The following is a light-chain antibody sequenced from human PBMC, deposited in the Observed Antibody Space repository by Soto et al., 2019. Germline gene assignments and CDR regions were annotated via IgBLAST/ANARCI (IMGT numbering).Light chain of an antibody. V-gene: IGLV1-40*01. CDR3: QSYDSSSRV. CDR1: SSNIGAGYD. Sequence: QSVLTQPPSVSGAPGQRVTISCTGSSSNIGAGYDVHWYQQLPGTAPKLLIYGNSNRPSGVPDRFSGSKSGTSASLAITGLQADDEADYYCQSYDSSSRVFGGGTKLTVL. CDR2: GNS. J-gene: IGLJ2*01.